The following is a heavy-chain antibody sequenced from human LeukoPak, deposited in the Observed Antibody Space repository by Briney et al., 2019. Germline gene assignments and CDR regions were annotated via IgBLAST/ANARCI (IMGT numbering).Heavy chain of an antibody. CDR3: VRATEVPRAGASYMDV. J-gene: IGHJ6*03. Sequence: PGGSLRLSCAASGFTFSTYWMHWVRQAPGEGLVWVSCLNSDESSTTYADSVKGRFTISRDNAKNTLYLQVNSLRAEDTAVYYCVRATEVPRAGASYMDVWGKGTTVTVSS. CDR2: LNSDESST. D-gene: IGHD2-2*01. CDR1: GFTFSTYW. V-gene: IGHV3-74*03.